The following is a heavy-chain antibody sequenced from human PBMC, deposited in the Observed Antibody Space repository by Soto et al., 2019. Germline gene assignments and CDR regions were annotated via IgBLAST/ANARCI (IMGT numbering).Heavy chain of an antibody. V-gene: IGHV1-18*04. CDR1: GYTFTSYG. D-gene: IGHD3-22*01. Sequence: GASVKVSCKASGYTFTSYGISWVRQAPGQGLEWMGWISAYNGNTNYAQKLQGRVTMTTDTSTSTAYMELRSLRSDDTAVYYCARGSTTMIVVVPNSFDIWGQGTMVTVSS. J-gene: IGHJ3*02. CDR2: ISAYNGNT. CDR3: ARGSTTMIVVVPNSFDI.